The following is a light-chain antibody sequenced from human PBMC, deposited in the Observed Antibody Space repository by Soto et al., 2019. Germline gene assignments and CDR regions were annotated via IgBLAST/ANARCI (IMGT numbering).Light chain of an antibody. J-gene: IGKJ5*01. V-gene: IGKV1-9*01. CDR3: QQLNAYPPCT. CDR1: QGIGSF. CDR2: AAS. Sequence: DFPLTQSPSFLSASVGDRVTVTCRASQGIGSFLAWYQQKPGKAPKLLIYAASPLHSGSSSRFSGSKPWTNFTLSNSTLLPEDCVHHYCQQLNAYPPCTFCQATR.